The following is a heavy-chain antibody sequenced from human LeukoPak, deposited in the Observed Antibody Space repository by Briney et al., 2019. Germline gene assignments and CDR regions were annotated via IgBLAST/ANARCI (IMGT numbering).Heavy chain of an antibody. V-gene: IGHV3-33*01. D-gene: IGHD3-22*01. Sequence: GGSLRLSCAASGFTFSSYGMHWVRQAPGKGLEWVAVIWYDGSNKYYADSVKGRVTISRDNSKNTLYLQMNSLRAEDTAVYYCARVNSDYYDSSGEIDYWGQGTLVTVSS. J-gene: IGHJ4*02. CDR1: GFTFSSYG. CDR3: ARVNSDYYDSSGEIDY. CDR2: IWYDGSNK.